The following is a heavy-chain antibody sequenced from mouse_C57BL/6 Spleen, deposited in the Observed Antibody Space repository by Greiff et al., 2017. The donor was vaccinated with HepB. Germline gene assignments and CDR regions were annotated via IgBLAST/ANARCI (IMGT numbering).Heavy chain of an antibody. Sequence: EVQLQQSGAELVRPGASVKLSCTASGFNIKDYYMHWVKQRPEQGLEWIGRIDPEDGDTEYAPKFQGKATMTADLSSNTAYLQLSSLTSEDTAVYYCTLGYYGSSPWFAYWGQGTRVTVSA. J-gene: IGHJ3*01. CDR1: GFNIKDYY. CDR3: TLGYYGSSPWFAY. D-gene: IGHD1-1*01. CDR2: IDPEDGDT. V-gene: IGHV14-1*01.